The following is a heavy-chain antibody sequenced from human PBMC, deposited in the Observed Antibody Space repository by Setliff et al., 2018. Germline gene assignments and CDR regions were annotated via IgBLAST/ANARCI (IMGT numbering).Heavy chain of an antibody. CDR3: AKDFQYGYDYDYIPGS. V-gene: IGHV1-46*04. J-gene: IGHJ4*02. CDR2: INPGRGST. D-gene: IGHD3-16*01. Sequence: ASVKVSCKATGYSVINYYVHWVRQAPGQGPEWMGSINPGRGSTSYARNLKGRVAMTRDTSTSTFYMELSGLRSEDTAVYYCAKDFQYGYDYDYIPGSWGQGTPVTVSS. CDR1: GYSVINYY.